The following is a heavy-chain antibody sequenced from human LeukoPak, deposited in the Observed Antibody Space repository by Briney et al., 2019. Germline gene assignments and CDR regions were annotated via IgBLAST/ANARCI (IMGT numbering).Heavy chain of an antibody. D-gene: IGHD3-22*01. CDR1: GDTVSSGGYF. J-gene: IGHJ4*02. V-gene: IGHV4-31*03. CDR2: IYSSGST. CDR3: ARGHYDSSGYFPYYFEY. Sequence: SQTLSLTCSVSGDTVSSGGYFWTWIRQDPGKGLEWIGYIYSSGSTFYSPSLNSRVIISLDTSKNHFSLVLNSVTAADTAVYYCARGHYDSSGYFPYYFEYWGQGTLVTVSS.